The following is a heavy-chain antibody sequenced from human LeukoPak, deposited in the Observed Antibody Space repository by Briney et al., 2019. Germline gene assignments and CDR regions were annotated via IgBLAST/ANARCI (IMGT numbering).Heavy chain of an antibody. CDR1: GFTFGDYA. CDR3: TRDFFYGDYETTVDY. Sequence: GGSLRLSCTASGFTFGDYAMSWFRQAPGKGLEWVGFTRSKAYGGTVEYAASVKGRFTISRVDSKSIAYLQMNSLKTEDTAVYYCTRDFFYGDYETTVDYWGQGTLVTVSS. CDR2: TRSKAYGGTV. V-gene: IGHV3-49*03. D-gene: IGHD4-17*01. J-gene: IGHJ4*02.